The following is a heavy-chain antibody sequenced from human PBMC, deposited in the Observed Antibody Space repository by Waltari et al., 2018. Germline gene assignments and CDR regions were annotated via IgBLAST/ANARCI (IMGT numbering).Heavy chain of an antibody. J-gene: IGHJ4*02. Sequence: QVQVVESGGGVVRPGGSLRLSCAASGVPFTSYAMHWVRQAPGKGVEVIAFIRQDASNKFYVDSVKGRFTSSRDVSSHTLYLQMDRLRSEDTAVYFCQFVHWNGDFDFWGQGTLVTVSS. D-gene: IGHD1-1*01. CDR3: QFVHWNGDFDF. V-gene: IGHV3-30*02. CDR2: IRQDASNK. CDR1: GVPFTSYA.